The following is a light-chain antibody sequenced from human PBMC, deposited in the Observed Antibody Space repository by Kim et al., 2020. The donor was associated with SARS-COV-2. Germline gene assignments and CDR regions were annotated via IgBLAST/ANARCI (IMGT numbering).Light chain of an antibody. CDR1: KVGEEY. V-gene: IGLV3-1*01. J-gene: IGLJ2*01. CDR2: QES. Sequence: VSPGQAASNTCSGEKVGEEYACWDQQKPDQSPVLVCYQESRRSSGIPERFSGSNSGNTATLTISGAQAMDEADYYCQACDSSTRVVFGGGTQLTVL. CDR3: QACDSSTRVV.